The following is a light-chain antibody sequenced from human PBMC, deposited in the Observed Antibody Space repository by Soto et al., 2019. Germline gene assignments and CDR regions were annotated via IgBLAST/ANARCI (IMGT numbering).Light chain of an antibody. CDR3: QQYGSSFT. Sequence: EIVLTQSPGTLSLSPGERATLSCRASQSVSSNYLAWYQQKPGQAPRLLIYSASSRATGIPDRFSGSGSGNNLPLPISKLEPEGFGVYYCQQYGSSFTFGPGTKVDIK. CDR1: QSVSSNY. J-gene: IGKJ3*01. V-gene: IGKV3-20*01. CDR2: SAS.